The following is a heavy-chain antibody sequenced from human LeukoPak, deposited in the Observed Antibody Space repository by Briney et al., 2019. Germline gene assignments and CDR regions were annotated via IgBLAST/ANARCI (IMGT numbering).Heavy chain of an antibody. CDR3: AMITVDHNDRPFDT. CDR2: IYYNEKT. D-gene: IGHD3-16*01. J-gene: IGHJ3*02. V-gene: IGHV4-61*01. CDR1: TASPIRGRFC. Sequence: PSETLSLTCTVCTASPIRGRFCWGWVRQTPGKGLEWIGYIYYNEKTKYNTALESRVTISLDKSKNQFSMRLTSVTASETANLYCAMITVDHNDRPFDTWGQGTLVPVSS.